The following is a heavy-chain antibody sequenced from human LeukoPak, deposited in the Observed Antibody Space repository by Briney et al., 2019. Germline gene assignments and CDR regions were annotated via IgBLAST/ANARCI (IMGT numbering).Heavy chain of an antibody. Sequence: ASVKVSCKASGYTFTGYYMHWVRQAPGQGLEWMGWINPNSGGTNYAQKFQGRVTMTRDTSISTAYMELSRLRSDDTAVYYCARDFLGGWYYFDYWGQGTLVTVSS. CDR3: ARDFLGGWYYFDY. D-gene: IGHD6-19*01. CDR2: INPNSGGT. J-gene: IGHJ4*02. V-gene: IGHV1-2*02. CDR1: GYTFTGYY.